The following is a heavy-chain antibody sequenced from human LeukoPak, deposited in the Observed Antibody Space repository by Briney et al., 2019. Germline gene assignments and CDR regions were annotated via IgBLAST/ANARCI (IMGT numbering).Heavy chain of an antibody. D-gene: IGHD4-17*01. CDR1: GFTFSSYE. Sequence: GGSLRLSCAASGFTFSSYEMKWVRQAPGKGLEWVAVISYDGSNKYYADSVKGRFTISRDNSKNTLYLQMNSLRAEDTAVYYCARVGGYGDLYYYYYMDVWGKGTTVTVSS. CDR3: ARVGGYGDLYYYYYMDV. J-gene: IGHJ6*03. V-gene: IGHV3-30*04. CDR2: ISYDGSNK.